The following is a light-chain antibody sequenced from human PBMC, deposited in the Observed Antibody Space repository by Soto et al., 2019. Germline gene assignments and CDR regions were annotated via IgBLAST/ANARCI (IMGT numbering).Light chain of an antibody. CDR1: QSVSSSY. V-gene: IGKV3-20*01. Sequence: EIVLTQSPGTLSLSPGERATLSCRASQSVSSSYLAWYQQKPGQAPRLLIYGASSRATGIPDRFSGSASGPDLTLTISRLEPDDVAVYYCQQYGSSPPYTFGQGTKLEMK. CDR3: QQYGSSPPYT. CDR2: GAS. J-gene: IGKJ2*01.